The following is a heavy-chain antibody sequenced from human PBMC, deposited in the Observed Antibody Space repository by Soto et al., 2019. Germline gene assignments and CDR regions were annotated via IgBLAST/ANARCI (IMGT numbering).Heavy chain of an antibody. CDR1: GFTFSSYA. D-gene: IGHD5-18*01. CDR2: ISYDGSNK. V-gene: IGHV3-30-3*01. Sequence: SLRLSCAASGFTFSSYAMHCVRQAPGKWLEWVAVISYDGSNKYYADYVKGRFTISRDNSKNTLYLQMNSLRAEDTAVYYCARESGYSYDYGMDVWDQVTTITVSS. CDR3: ARESGYSYDYGMDV. J-gene: IGHJ6*02.